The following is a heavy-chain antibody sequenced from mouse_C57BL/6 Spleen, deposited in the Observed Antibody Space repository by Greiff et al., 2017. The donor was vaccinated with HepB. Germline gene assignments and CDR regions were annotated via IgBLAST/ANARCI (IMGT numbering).Heavy chain of an antibody. J-gene: IGHJ4*01. CDR1: GYTFTSYW. CDR2: IDPSGSYT. CDR3: ARGDSAGYPYAMDY. D-gene: IGHD3-2*02. Sequence: QVQLQQPGAELVMPGASVKLSCKASGYTFTSYWMHWVKQRPGQGLEWIGEIDPSGSYTNYNQKFKGKSTLTVDKSSSTAYMQLSSLTSEDSAVYYCARGDSAGYPYAMDYWGQGTSVTVSS. V-gene: IGHV1-69*01.